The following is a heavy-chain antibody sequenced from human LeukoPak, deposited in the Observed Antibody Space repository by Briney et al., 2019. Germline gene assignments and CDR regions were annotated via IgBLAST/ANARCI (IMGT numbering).Heavy chain of an antibody. Sequence: SQTLSLTCTVSGGSISSYYWSWIRQPPGKGLEWIGYIYYSGSTNYNPSLKSRVTISVDTSKNQFSLKLSSVTAADTAVYYCARGRIAAAAGHFDMDVWGQGTTVTVSS. J-gene: IGHJ6*02. CDR3: ARGRIAAAAGHFDMDV. CDR1: GGSISSYY. D-gene: IGHD6-13*01. CDR2: IYYSGST. V-gene: IGHV4-59*12.